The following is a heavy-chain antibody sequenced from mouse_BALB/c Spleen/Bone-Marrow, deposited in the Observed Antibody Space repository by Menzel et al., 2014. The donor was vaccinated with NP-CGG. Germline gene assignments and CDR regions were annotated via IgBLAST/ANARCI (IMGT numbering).Heavy chain of an antibody. J-gene: IGHJ3*01. CDR1: GFNIKDTY. CDR3: ARYDYRYSWFAY. CDR2: IDPANGNT. V-gene: IGHV14-3*02. Sequence: EVKLMESGAELVKPGASVKLSCTASGFNIKDTYMHWVKQRPEQGLEWIGRIDPANGNTKYDPKFQGKATITTDTSSNTAYLQLRSLTSEDTAVYYCARYDYRYSWFAYWGQGTLFTVSA. D-gene: IGHD2-14*01.